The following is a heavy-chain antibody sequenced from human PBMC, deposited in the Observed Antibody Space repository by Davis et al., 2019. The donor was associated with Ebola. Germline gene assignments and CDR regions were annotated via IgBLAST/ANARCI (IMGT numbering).Heavy chain of an antibody. J-gene: IGHJ4*02. V-gene: IGHV3-15*07. CDR3: TKHSGSYYEQADY. CDR2: IKSKTDGGTT. CDR1: GFTFSNAW. Sequence: PGGSLRLSCAASGFTFSNAWMNWVRQAPGKGLEWVGRIKSKTDGGTTDYAAPVKGRFTISRDDSKNTLYLQMNSLKTEDTAVYYCTKHSGSYYEQADYWGQGTLVTVSS. D-gene: IGHD1-26*01.